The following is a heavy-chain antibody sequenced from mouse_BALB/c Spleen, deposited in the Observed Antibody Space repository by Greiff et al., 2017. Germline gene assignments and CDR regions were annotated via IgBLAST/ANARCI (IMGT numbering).Heavy chain of an antibody. V-gene: IGHV3-2*02. CDR2: ISYSGST. CDR1: GYSITSDYA. D-gene: IGHD2-3*01. Sequence: EVKLLESGPGLVKPSQSLSLTCTVTGYSITSDYAWNWIRQFPGNKLEWMGYISYSGSTSYNPSLKSRISITRDTSKNQFFLQLNSVTTEDTATYYCARGGWLAFDYWGQGTTLTVSS. J-gene: IGHJ2*01. CDR3: ARGGWLAFDY.